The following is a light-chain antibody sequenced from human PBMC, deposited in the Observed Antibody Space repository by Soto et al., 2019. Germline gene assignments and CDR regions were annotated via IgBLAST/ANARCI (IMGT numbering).Light chain of an antibody. CDR2: SAS. V-gene: IGKV1-39*01. CDR1: QSIRHY. Sequence: DIQMTQSPSSLSASVGDRVTITCRASQSIRHYLSWYQQKPGRAPKLLIYSASTLQTGVPSRFSGSGSGTDFTLDISSLQPEDFATYYCQQSHSSPRTFGPGTKVDI. J-gene: IGKJ3*01. CDR3: QQSHSSPRT.